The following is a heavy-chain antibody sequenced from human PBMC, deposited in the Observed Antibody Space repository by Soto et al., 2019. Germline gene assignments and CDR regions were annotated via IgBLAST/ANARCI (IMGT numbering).Heavy chain of an antibody. D-gene: IGHD6-13*01. CDR1: EFTFSRYG. J-gene: IGHJ4*02. CDR3: TRIQTAAGLDY. Sequence: PGGSLRLSCAGSEFTFSRYGMHWVRQAPGKGLEWVAVIWYDGSQKYYADSVKGRFTSSRDNSKSTVYLQMDSLRAEDTAVYYCTRIQTAAGLDYWGQGMLVTVSS. CDR2: IWYDGSQK. V-gene: IGHV3-33*01.